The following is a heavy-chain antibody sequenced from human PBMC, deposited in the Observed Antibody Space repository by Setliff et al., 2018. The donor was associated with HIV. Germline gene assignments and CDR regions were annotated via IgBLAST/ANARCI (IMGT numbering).Heavy chain of an antibody. J-gene: IGHJ4*02. CDR3: ARVGYHGSGRYSFDY. D-gene: IGHD3-10*01. V-gene: IGHV4-39*01. CDR2: IYYSGST. CDR1: SASISSSGYY. Sequence: SETLSLTCTVSSASISSSGYYWGWIRQPPGKGLEWIGSIYYSGSTYYNPSLKSRVTISVDTSKNQFCLKLSSVTAAETAVYYCARVGYHGSGRYSFDYWGQGTLVTVSS.